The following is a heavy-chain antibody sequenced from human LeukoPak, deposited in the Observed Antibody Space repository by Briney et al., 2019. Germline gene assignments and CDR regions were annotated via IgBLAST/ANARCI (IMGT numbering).Heavy chain of an antibody. D-gene: IGHD3-16*01. CDR2: LSYGGTNK. J-gene: IGHJ3*01. V-gene: IGHV3-30-3*01. Sequence: AGGSLRLSCAASGFTFSDYTMHWVRQAPGKGLEWVAVLSYGGTNKYYADSVKGRFTISRDNSKNTMFLQMNSLRAEDTAVYHCARDRWGYANPAFDFWGQGTMVTVSS. CDR1: GFTFSDYT. CDR3: ARDRWGYANPAFDF.